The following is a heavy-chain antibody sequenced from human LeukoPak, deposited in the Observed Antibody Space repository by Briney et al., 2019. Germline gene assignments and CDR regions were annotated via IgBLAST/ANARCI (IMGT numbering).Heavy chain of an antibody. V-gene: IGHV3-30*18. CDR2: ISYDGSNK. CDR3: AKGDYSSNQNWFDP. CDR1: GFTFSSYG. J-gene: IGHJ5*02. D-gene: IGHD6-13*01. Sequence: PGGFLRLSCAASGFTFSSYGMHWVRQAPGKGLEWVAVISYDGSNKYYADSVKGRFTISRENSKNTLYLKMNSLRAEDTAVYYCAKGDYSSNQNWFDPWGQGTLVTVSS.